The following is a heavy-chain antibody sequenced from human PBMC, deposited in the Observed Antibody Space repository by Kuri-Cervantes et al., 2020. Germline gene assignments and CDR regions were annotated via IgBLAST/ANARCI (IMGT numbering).Heavy chain of an antibody. J-gene: IGHJ4*02. CDR1: GFTFSSYA. Sequence: GESLKISCAASGFTFSSYAMSWVRQAPGKGLEWVSAISGGGGSTYYADSVKGRFTISRDNSKNTLYLQMNSLRAEDTAVYYCAKGRGYSYGYVDYWGQGTLVTVSS. CDR2: ISGGGGST. CDR3: AKGRGYSYGYVDY. V-gene: IGHV3-23*01. D-gene: IGHD5-18*01.